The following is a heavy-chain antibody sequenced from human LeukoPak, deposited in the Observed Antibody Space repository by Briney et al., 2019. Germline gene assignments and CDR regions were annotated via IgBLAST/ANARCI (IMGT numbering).Heavy chain of an antibody. CDR2: INHSGST. V-gene: IGHV4-34*01. CDR3: ARQKDYDYVWGTYHLFDY. D-gene: IGHD3-16*02. CDR1: GESFSGYY. Sequence: SETLSLTCAVYGESFSGYYWSWIRQPPGKGLEWIGEINHSGSTNYNPSLKSRVTISVDTSKNQMSLKLSSVTAADTAVYYCARQKDYDYVWGTYHLFDYWGQGNLVTVSS. J-gene: IGHJ4*02.